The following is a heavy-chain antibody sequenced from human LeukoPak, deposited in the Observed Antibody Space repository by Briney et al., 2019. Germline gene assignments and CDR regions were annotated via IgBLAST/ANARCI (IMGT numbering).Heavy chain of an antibody. CDR3: ARVPYYYDSSGYPN. J-gene: IGHJ4*02. Sequence: SVKVSCKASGGTFSSYAISWVRQAPGQGLEWMGGIIPIFGTANYAQKFQGGVTITADESTSTAYMELSSLRSEDTAVYYCARVPYYYDSSGYPNWGQGTLVTVPS. CDR1: GGTFSSYA. D-gene: IGHD3-22*01. V-gene: IGHV1-69*13. CDR2: IIPIFGTA.